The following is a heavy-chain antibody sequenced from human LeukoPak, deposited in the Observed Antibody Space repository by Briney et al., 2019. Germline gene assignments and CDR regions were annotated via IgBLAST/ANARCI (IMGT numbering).Heavy chain of an antibody. CDR2: IFYSGTT. Sequence: SGTLSLTCTVSGGSINSFYLGWIRQPPGNDLEWIGNIFYSGTTTYNPSLKSGVTLSVDTSKNQFYLQMSSVTAADTAVYYCARDRTSGYQGCFDYWGQGTLVTVSS. CDR1: GGSINSFY. V-gene: IGHV4-59*01. J-gene: IGHJ4*02. CDR3: ARDRTSGYQGCFDY. D-gene: IGHD3-22*01.